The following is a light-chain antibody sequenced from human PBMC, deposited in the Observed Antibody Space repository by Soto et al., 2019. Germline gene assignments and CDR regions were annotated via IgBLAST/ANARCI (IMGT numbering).Light chain of an antibody. V-gene: IGKV1-5*03. CDR1: HSISTS. CDR2: KAS. Sequence: IQMPPSPSTLSASVVYIFIITFRAIHSISTSLAFDQQTPGTAPNLLIYKASILESVFPLRFSGSGSSADFPLTISSLPPDDFATYYCKQYNGYPKFGQGNTVDIK. CDR3: KQYNGYPK. J-gene: IGKJ1*01.